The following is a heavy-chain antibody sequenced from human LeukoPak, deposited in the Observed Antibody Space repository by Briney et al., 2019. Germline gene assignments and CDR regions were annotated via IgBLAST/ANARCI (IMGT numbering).Heavy chain of an antibody. CDR2: INPPGTNT. J-gene: IGHJ4*02. Sequence: KPGASVKVSCKASGYTFTNYYMHCVRQAPGQGLEWMGLINPPGTNTNYAQKFRGRVTMTRDTSTTTVYMELSSLRAEDTAVYYCAREESGGYFDYWGQGALVTVSS. CDR1: GYTFTNYY. V-gene: IGHV1-46*01. CDR3: AREESGGYFDY. D-gene: IGHD2-8*02.